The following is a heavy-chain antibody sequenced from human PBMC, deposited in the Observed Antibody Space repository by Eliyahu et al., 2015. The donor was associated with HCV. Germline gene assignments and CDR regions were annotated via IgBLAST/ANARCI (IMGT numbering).Heavy chain of an antibody. V-gene: IGHV4-59*01. J-gene: IGHJ2*01. Sequence: QVQLQESGPGLVKPSETLSLTCTVSGGSISSYYWSWIRQPPGKGLEWIGYIYYSGSTNYNPSLKSRVTISVDTSKNQFSLKLSSVTAADTAVYYCARGGQWSFYWYFDLWGRGTLVTVSS. CDR3: ARGGQWSFYWYFDL. CDR1: GGSISSYY. CDR2: IYYSGST. D-gene: IGHD3-22*01.